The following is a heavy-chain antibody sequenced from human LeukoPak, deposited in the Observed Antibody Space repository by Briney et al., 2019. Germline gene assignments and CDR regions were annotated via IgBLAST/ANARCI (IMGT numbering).Heavy chain of an antibody. Sequence: ASVKVSCKASGYTFTGYGISWVRQAPGQGLEWMGRINPNSGGTNYAQKFQGRVTMTRDTSISTAYMELSRLRSDDTAVYYCARGYCSGGSCYSVENWFDPWGQGTLVTVYS. CDR3: ARGYCSGGSCYSVENWFDP. D-gene: IGHD2-15*01. J-gene: IGHJ5*02. V-gene: IGHV1-2*06. CDR2: INPNSGGT. CDR1: GYTFTGYG.